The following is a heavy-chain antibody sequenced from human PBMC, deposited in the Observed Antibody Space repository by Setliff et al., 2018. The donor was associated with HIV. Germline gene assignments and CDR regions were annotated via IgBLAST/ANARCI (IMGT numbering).Heavy chain of an antibody. CDR2: IYHTGRT. Sequence: TLSLTCSVSGGSIDNNKYYWTWIRQPPGKGLEWTGSIYHTGRTYYNRSLESRLTISIDTSKNKFSLKLTSVTAADTAMYYCASRIYYYDESRVLREEGFVPWGQGTLVTVSS. D-gene: IGHD3-22*01. CDR1: GGSIDNNKYY. CDR3: ASRIYYYDESRVLREEGFVP. V-gene: IGHV4-39*01. J-gene: IGHJ5*02.